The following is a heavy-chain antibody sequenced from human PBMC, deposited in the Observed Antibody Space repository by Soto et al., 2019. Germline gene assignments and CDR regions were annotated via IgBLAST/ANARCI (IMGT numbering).Heavy chain of an antibody. CDR2: IYDSGST. J-gene: IGHJ5*02. V-gene: IGHV4-59*01. CDR1: GGSISSYY. D-gene: IGHD6-25*01. CDR3: ARPHGGSSGWDNWFDP. Sequence: SETLSLTCTVSGGSISSYYWSRIRQPPGKGLEWIGYIYDSGSTNYNPSLKSRVTISVDTSKNQFSLKLSSVTAADTAVYYCARPHGGSSGWDNWFDPWGQGTLVTVSS.